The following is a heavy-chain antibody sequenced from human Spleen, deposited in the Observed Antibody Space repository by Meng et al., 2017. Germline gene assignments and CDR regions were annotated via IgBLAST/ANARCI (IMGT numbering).Heavy chain of an antibody. CDR1: GFTFSSYA. CDR2: ISYDGSNK. D-gene: IGHD6-6*01. CDR3: YARDTEAFDV. J-gene: IGHJ3*01. V-gene: IGHV3-30*04. Sequence: GESLKISCAASGFTFSSYAMHWVRQAPGKGLEWVAVISYDGSNKYYADSVKGRFTISRDNSKNTLYVQMNSLRDDDTAMYYCYARDTEAFDVWGQGTMVTVSS.